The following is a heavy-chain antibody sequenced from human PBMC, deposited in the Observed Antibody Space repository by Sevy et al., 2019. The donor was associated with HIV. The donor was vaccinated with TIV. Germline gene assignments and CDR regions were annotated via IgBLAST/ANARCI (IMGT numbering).Heavy chain of an antibody. CDR2: IYYSGST. D-gene: IGHD3-10*01. V-gene: IGHV4-59*13. J-gene: IGHJ5*02. Sequence: SETLSLTCTVSGGSISSYYWSWIRQPPGKGLEWIGYIYYSGSTNYNPSLKSRVTISVDTSKNQFSLKLSSVTAADTAVYYCARVESLGELGNWVDPWGQGTLVTVSS. CDR3: ARVESLGELGNWVDP. CDR1: GGSISSYY.